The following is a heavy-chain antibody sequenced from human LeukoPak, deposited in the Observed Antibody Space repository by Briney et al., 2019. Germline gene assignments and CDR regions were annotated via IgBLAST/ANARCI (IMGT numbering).Heavy chain of an antibody. CDR1: GGSFSGYY. Sequence: SETLSLTCAVYGGSFSGYYWSWIRQPPGKGLEWIGEINHSGSTNYSPSLKSRVTISVDTSKNQFSLKLSSVTAADTAVYYCARGRDIVGATSDDYRGQGTLVTVSS. CDR2: INHSGST. D-gene: IGHD1-26*01. V-gene: IGHV4-34*01. CDR3: ARGRDIVGATSDDY. J-gene: IGHJ4*02.